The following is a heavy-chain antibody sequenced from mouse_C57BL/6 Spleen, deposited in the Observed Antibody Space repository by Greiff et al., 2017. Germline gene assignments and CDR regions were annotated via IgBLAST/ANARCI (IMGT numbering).Heavy chain of an antibody. CDR2: IYPGSGNT. V-gene: IGHV1-76*01. D-gene: IGHD1-1*01. J-gene: IGHJ2*01. CDR3: ARNYYGSSAFDY. CDR1: GYTFTDYY. Sequence: LVESGAELVRPGASVKLSCKASGYTFTDYYINWVKQRPGQGLEWIARIYPGSGNTYYNEKFKGKATLTAEKSSSTAYMQLSSLTSEVSAVYFCARNYYGSSAFDYWGQGTTLTVSS.